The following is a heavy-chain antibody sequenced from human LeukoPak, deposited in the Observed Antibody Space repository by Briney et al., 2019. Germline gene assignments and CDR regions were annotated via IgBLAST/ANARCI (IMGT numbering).Heavy chain of an antibody. V-gene: IGHV3-74*01. J-gene: IGHJ1*01. D-gene: IGHD3-10*01. Sequence: GGSLRLSCAASGFIFSSYWMHWVRHAPGKGLAWVSRINTDGSSTSYADSVKGRFTISRDNAKNTLYLQMNSLRAEDTAVYYCARDSHETREDYFQHWGQGTLVTVSS. CDR3: ARDSHETREDYFQH. CDR1: GFIFSSYW. CDR2: INTDGSST.